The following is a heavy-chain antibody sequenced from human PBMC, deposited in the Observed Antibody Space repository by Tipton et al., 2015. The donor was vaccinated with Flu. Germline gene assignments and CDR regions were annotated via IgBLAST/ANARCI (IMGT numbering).Heavy chain of an antibody. D-gene: IGHD3-22*01. CDR3: ARVWDNSGYYYDLG. Sequence: TLSLTCTISGDSISSRYYWGWIRQPPGKGLEWIGNIFRTGSTYHNPSLKSRVTMSVDTSKNQFSLKVFSVTAADTAVYYCARVWDNSGYYYDLGWGQGTLVTVSS. V-gene: IGHV4-38-2*02. CDR1: GDSISSRYY. CDR2: IFRTGST. J-gene: IGHJ4*02.